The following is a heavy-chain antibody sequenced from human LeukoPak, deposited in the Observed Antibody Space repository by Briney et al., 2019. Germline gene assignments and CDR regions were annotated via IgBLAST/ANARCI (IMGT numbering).Heavy chain of an antibody. V-gene: IGHV4-59*01. J-gene: IGHJ4*02. Sequence: SETLSLTCTVSGGSISSYYWSWIRQPPGKGLEWIGYIYHSGSTNYNPSLKSRVTISVDTSKNQFSLKLSSVTAADTAVYYCAREHPLRRPLEYWGQGTLVTVS. CDR1: GGSISSYY. CDR3: AREHPLRRPLEY. CDR2: IYHSGST.